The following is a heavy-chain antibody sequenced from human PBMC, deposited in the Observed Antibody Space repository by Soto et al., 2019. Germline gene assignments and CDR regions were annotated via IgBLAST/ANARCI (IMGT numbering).Heavy chain of an antibody. Sequence: PGASMKISCKGSGYTFTNYWIVWVRQIPWKGLEWMGIIYPGDSDTRYSPSFQGQVTISADRSISTAYLQWSSLKASDTGMYYCARYPTLTDYFFHGMDVWGQGTTVNVSS. CDR2: IYPGDSDT. CDR3: ARYPTLTDYFFHGMDV. J-gene: IGHJ6*02. V-gene: IGHV5-51*01. CDR1: GYTFTNYW. D-gene: IGHD4-17*01.